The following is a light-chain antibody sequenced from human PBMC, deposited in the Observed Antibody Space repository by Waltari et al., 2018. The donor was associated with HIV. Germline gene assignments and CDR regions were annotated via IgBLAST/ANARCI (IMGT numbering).Light chain of an antibody. CDR2: DAS. J-gene: IGKJ2*01. V-gene: IGKV3-11*01. Sequence: ETVLTQSPATLPLSPGERVPLSCRASQSINSYLAWYQQKPGQPPRLLIYDASTRAPGIPARFSGSGSGTDFTLTISSLEPEDFAVYYCQHRNHWPPEYTFGQGTKLEIK. CDR1: QSINSY. CDR3: QHRNHWPPEYT.